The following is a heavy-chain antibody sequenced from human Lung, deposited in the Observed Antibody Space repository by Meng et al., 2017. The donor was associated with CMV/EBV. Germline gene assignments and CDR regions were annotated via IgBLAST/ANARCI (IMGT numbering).Heavy chain of an antibody. CDR2: IYWNDDK. D-gene: IGHD6-13*01. J-gene: IGHJ4*02. CDR1: GFSLSISRLA. CDR3: AHARYTSFYYFNC. V-gene: IGHV2-5*01. Sequence: GPXLVXPTQTLTLTCTFSGFSLSISRLAVGWIRQPPGKALECLGIIYWNDDKRYSPSLKSRLTITKDTSKNQVVLTMTNMDPADTATYYCAHARYTSFYYFNCWGQGXLVTVSS.